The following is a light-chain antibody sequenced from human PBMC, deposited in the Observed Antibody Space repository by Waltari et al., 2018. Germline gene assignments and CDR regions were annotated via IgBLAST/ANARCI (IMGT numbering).Light chain of an antibody. CDR3: QVWDSDSDHVV. Sequence: SYVLTQPPSVSVAPGETARITCGGNNIGSKSVHWYQQEPGQAPILVIYYNNDRPSVFPERFSVSNSGNTATLTISRVDAGDEADYYCQVWDSDSDHVVFGGGTKLAVL. CDR2: YNN. J-gene: IGLJ2*01. V-gene: IGLV3-21*01. CDR1: NIGSKS.